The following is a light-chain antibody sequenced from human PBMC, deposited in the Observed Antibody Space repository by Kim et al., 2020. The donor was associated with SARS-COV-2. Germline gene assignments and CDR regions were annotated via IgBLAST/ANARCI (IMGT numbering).Light chain of an antibody. Sequence: EIVLTQSPATLSLSPGERATLSCRSSQSLGRYLAWYQQKPGQAPRLLIYDASTRAAGIPAKFSGSGSGTDFTLTITSLEPDDFAIYYCQQRTDWPPGGSFGQGTKLEIK. CDR2: DAS. CDR1: QSLGRY. V-gene: IGKV3-11*01. CDR3: QQRTDWPPGGS. J-gene: IGKJ2*04.